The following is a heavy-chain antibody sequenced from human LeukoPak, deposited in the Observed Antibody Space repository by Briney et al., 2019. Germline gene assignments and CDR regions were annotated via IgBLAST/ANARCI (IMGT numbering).Heavy chain of an antibody. J-gene: IGHJ4*02. Sequence: ASVKVSCKASGYTFTGYYMHWVRQAPGQGLEWMGWINPNSGGTNYAQKFQGRVTMTRDTSISTAYMELSRLRSDDTAVYYCARVRIQLRFGFDYWGQGTLVTVSS. V-gene: IGHV1-2*02. CDR2: INPNSGGT. CDR3: ARVRIQLRFGFDY. CDR1: GYTFTGYY. D-gene: IGHD5-18*01.